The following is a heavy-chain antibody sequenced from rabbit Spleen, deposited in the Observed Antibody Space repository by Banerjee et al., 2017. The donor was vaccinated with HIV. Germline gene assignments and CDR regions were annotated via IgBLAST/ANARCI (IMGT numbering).Heavy chain of an antibody. J-gene: IGHJ6*01. D-gene: IGHD8-1*01. V-gene: IGHV1S45*01. CDR1: GVSFSGDSY. CDR2: IDSGSSGFT. Sequence: QEQLEESGGDLVKPGASLTLTCTASGVSFSGDSYMCWVRQAPGKGLEWIVCIDSGSSGFTYFASWAKGRFTISKTSSTTVTLQMTSLTAEDTATYFCARDTASSFSSYGMDLWGPGTLVTVS. CDR3: ARDTASSFSSYGMDL.